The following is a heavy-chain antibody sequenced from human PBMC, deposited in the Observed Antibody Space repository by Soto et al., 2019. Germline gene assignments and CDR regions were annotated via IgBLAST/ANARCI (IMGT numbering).Heavy chain of an antibody. D-gene: IGHD6-13*01. CDR2: IYYSGST. Sequence: PSGTLYLTCADYGEPCSGYYWGWMRHPPGKGLEWIGYIYYSGSTNYNPSLKSRVTISVDTSKNQFSLKLSSVTAADTAVYYCASSNIAAAGFYYYGMDVWGRGTTVT. CDR3: ASSNIAAAGFYYYGMDV. CDR1: GEPCSGYY. V-gene: IGHV4-59*01. J-gene: IGHJ6*02.